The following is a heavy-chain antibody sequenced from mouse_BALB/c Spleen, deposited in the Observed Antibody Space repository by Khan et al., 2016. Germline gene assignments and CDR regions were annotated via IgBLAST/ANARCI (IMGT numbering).Heavy chain of an antibody. CDR1: GFTFSSYG. CDR3: ARYCRYDVNAMDY. CDR2: ISSGGSYT. V-gene: IGHV5-6*01. J-gene: IGHJ4*01. D-gene: IGHD2-14*01. Sequence: EVELVESGGDLVKPGGSLKLSCAASGFTFSSYGMSWVRQTPDKRLEWVATISSGGSYTYYPDSVKGRFTISRDNAKNTLYLQMSSLKSEDTAMYYCARYCRYDVNAMDYWGQGTSVTVSS.